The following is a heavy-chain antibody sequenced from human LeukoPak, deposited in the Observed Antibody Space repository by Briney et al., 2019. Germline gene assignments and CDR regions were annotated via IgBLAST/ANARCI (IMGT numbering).Heavy chain of an antibody. CDR1: GGSISSGDYY. V-gene: IGHV4-30-4*01. Sequence: PSQTLSLTCAVSGGSISSGDYYWSWTRQPPWKGLEWIGYIYYSGSTYYNPSLKSRVTISADTSKNQFSLKLSSVTAADTAVYYCARAFPFDYWGQGTLVTVSS. D-gene: IGHD2/OR15-2a*01. J-gene: IGHJ4*02. CDR3: ARAFPFDY. CDR2: IYYSGST.